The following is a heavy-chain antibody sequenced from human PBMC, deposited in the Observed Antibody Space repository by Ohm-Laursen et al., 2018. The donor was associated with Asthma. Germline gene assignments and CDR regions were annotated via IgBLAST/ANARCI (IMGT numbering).Heavy chain of an antibody. Sequence: SLRLSCAASGFTFSNFAMHWVRQAPGKGLERVSIITSDGSWTSYADSVKGRFTISRDNSKNTLYMQMNSLRAEDTAVYYCARRDFSGGDPSAAFDIWGQGTMVTVSS. J-gene: IGHJ3*02. CDR2: ITSDGSWT. V-gene: IGHV3-30-3*01. D-gene: IGHD2-21*02. CDR3: ARRDFSGGDPSAAFDI. CDR1: GFTFSNFA.